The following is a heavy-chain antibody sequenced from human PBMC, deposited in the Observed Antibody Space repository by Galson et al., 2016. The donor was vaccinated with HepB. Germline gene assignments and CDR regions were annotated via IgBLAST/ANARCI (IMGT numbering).Heavy chain of an antibody. D-gene: IGHD6-19*01. CDR1: GFTFRNVW. V-gene: IGHV3-15*01. CDR3: TTDSDPRSSYYYYYYTMDV. CDR2: VKSKTDGGTI. J-gene: IGHJ6*04. Sequence: SLRLSCAVSGFTFRNVWRSWVRQAPGKGLECVGRVKSKTDGGTIDYAAPVKGRFTISRDDSKNTLYLQMNSLRSEDTAIHYCTTDSDPRSSYYYYYYTMDVWGKGTTVTVSS.